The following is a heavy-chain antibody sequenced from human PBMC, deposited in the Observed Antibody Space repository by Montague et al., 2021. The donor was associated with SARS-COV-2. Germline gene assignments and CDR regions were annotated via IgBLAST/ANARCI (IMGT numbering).Heavy chain of an antibody. CDR2: IYYSGST. D-gene: IGHD4-17*01. CDR3: ARDYGDYGSGYYYGMDV. V-gene: IGHV4-39*07. Sequence: SETLSLTCTVSGGSISSSSYYWGWIRQPPGKGLEWIGSIYYSGSTYYNPSLKSRVTISVDMSKNQFSLKLSSVTAADTAVYYCARDYGDYGSGYYYGMDVWGQGTTVTVSS. J-gene: IGHJ6*02. CDR1: GGSISSSSYY.